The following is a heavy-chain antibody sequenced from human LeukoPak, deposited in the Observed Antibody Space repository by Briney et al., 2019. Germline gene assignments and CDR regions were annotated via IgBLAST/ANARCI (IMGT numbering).Heavy chain of an antibody. V-gene: IGHV3-7*01. D-gene: IGHD5-12*01. CDR3: ARAGGYASSWAY. CDR2: IKQDGSEK. Sequence: NIKQDGSEKNYVDSVKGRFTISRDNAKNSLELQMNSLRDEDTAVYYCARAGGYASSWAYWGQGTLVTVSS. J-gene: IGHJ4*02.